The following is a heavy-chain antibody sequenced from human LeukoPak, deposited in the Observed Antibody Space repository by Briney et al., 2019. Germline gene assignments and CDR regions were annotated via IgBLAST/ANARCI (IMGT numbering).Heavy chain of an antibody. V-gene: IGHV3-21*01. J-gene: IGHJ3*02. CDR3: ARDLSSSWTRVAFDI. CDR1: GFTFSSYS. CDR2: ISSSSSYT. Sequence: GGSLRLSCAASGFTFSSYSMNWFRQAPGKGLEWVSSISSSSSYTYYADSVKGRFTISRYNAKNSLYLQMNSLRAEDTAVYYCARDLSSSWTRVAFDIWGQGTMVTVSS. D-gene: IGHD6-13*01.